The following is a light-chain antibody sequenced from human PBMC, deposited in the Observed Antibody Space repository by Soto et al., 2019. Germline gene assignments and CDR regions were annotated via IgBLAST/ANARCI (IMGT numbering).Light chain of an antibody. Sequence: DVQMTQSPSSLSASVGDRVIITCKANQSIANFLNWFQQKPGEAPKLLISDASHLELGVPSRFSGSRPGKDFVLDIRIPQSENVGTYFCQQYEDLPLTFGGGTKVDIK. J-gene: IGKJ4*01. V-gene: IGKV1-33*01. CDR2: DAS. CDR1: QSIANF. CDR3: QQYEDLPLT.